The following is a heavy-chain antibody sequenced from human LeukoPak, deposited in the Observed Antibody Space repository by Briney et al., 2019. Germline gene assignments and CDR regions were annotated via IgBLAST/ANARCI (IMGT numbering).Heavy chain of an antibody. CDR2: INPSAGNT. CDR3: ARDTGWDFISSVDY. D-gene: IGHD3-22*01. Sequence: ASVKVSCKTSGYTFPSYYIHWVRQAPGQGLEWMARINPSAGNTSYAPKFQGRVTLTRDTSTATVYMELSSLNSKDTAVYYCARDTGWDFISSVDYWGQGTPVTVSS. V-gene: IGHV1-46*03. CDR1: GYTFPSYY. J-gene: IGHJ4*02.